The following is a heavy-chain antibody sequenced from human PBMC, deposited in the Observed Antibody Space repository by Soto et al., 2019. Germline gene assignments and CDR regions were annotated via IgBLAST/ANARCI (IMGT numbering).Heavy chain of an antibody. Sequence: ASVKVSCKASGYTFTSYDINWVRQATGQGLEWTGWMNPNSGNTGYAQKFQGRVTMTRNTSISTAYMELSSLRSEDTAVYYCASSGYDPYYYYYMDVWGKGTTVTVSS. J-gene: IGHJ6*03. CDR1: GYTFTSYD. D-gene: IGHD5-12*01. CDR3: ASSGYDPYYYYYMDV. CDR2: MNPNSGNT. V-gene: IGHV1-8*01.